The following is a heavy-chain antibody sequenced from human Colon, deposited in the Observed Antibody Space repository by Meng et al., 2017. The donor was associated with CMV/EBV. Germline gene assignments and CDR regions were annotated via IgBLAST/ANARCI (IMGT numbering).Heavy chain of an antibody. V-gene: IGHV3-74*01. D-gene: IGHD1-26*01. CDR2: ISRDGGTT. CDR1: GLTFTNYW. J-gene: IGHJ4*02. Sequence: VASGGGLVHPGGSRILSCGASGLTFTNYWMHWVRQGPGKGPVWVSRISRDGGTTSYAESVKGRFTISRDNAKKTLYLQMNSLRVEDTGVYYCARGVGESLGWEMGYWGQGTLVTVSS. CDR3: ARGVGESLGWEMGY.